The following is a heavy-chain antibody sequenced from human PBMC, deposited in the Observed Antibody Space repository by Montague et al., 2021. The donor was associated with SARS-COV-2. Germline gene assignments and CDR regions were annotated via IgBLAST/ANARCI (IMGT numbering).Heavy chain of an antibody. D-gene: IGHD3-10*01. CDR3: ARLGDGVVPSPILGVGPYYSYYSMDV. CDR2: IHHGGST. Sequence: SETLSLTCAVHGGSFSTYSWNWIRQPPGKGLEWIGEIHHGGSTNYNPSLKSRVTISADTSKNQLSLKLTSVAAADTAVYYCARLGDGVVPSPILGVGPYYSYYSMDVWGKGTTVTVSS. J-gene: IGHJ6*03. CDR1: GGSFSTYS. V-gene: IGHV4-34*01.